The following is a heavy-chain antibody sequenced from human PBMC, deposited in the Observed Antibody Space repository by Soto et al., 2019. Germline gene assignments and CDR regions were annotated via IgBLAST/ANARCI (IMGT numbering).Heavy chain of an antibody. V-gene: IGHV3-15*01. CDR1: GFMFSNYR. CDR3: TNLDADY. J-gene: IGHJ4*02. CDR2: IKSKTAGGTT. Sequence: GGSLRLSCAASGFMFSNYRMTWVRQAPGKGLEWVGRIKSKTAGGTTDYAAPVKGRFAISRDDSKSTLFLQMNSLKTEDTAVYYCTNLDADYWGQGILVTVSS.